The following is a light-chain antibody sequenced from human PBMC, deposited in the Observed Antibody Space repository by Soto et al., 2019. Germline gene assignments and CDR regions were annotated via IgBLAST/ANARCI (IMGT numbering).Light chain of an antibody. CDR3: QQRSTWPALT. CDR2: DAS. J-gene: IGKJ4*01. V-gene: IGKV3-11*01. CDR1: QSVSSY. Sequence: EIVLTQCPATLSLSTGERASLSCRASQSVSSYLAWYQQKPGQAPRLLIYDASNRATGIPARFSGSGSGTDFTLTISSLEPEDFAVYYCQQRSTWPALTFGGGTKVDIK.